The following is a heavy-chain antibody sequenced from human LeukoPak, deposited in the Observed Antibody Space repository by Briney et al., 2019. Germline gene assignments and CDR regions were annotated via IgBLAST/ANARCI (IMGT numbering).Heavy chain of an antibody. CDR3: ARGRRQWLGPRYYYMDV. D-gene: IGHD6-19*01. Sequence: ASVKVSCKASGYTFTSYDINWVRQATGQGLEWMGWMNPNSGNTGYAQKFQGRVTMTRNTSISTAYMELSSLRSEDTAVYYCARGRRQWLGPRYYYMDVWGKGTTVTISS. J-gene: IGHJ6*03. V-gene: IGHV1-8*01. CDR1: GYTFTSYD. CDR2: MNPNSGNT.